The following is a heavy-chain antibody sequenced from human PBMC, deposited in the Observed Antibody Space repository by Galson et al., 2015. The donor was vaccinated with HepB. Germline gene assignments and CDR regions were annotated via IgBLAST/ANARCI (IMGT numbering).Heavy chain of an antibody. D-gene: IGHD6-19*01. CDR2: ISYDGSNK. J-gene: IGHJ4*02. V-gene: IGHV3-30*04. Sequence: SLRLSCAASGFTFSSYAMHWVRQAPGKGLEWVAVISYDGSNKYYADSVKGRFTISRDNSRNTLYLQMNSLRAEDTAVYYCARAGGGKKGGPFDYWGQGTLVTVSS. CDR3: ARAGGGKKGGPFDY. CDR1: GFTFSSYA.